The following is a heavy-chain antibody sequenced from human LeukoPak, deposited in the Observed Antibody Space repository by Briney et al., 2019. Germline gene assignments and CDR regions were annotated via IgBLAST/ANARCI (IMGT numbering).Heavy chain of an antibody. CDR2: ISGSGGRT. J-gene: IGHJ4*02. V-gene: IGHV3-23*01. CDR3: ARSYGDYRPPGY. Sequence: GGSLRLSCAASGFTFSTYGMSWVRQAPGKGLEWVSAISGSGGRTYYADSVKGRFTISRDNSKNTLYLQVNSLRAEDTAVYYCARSYGDYRPPGYWGQGTLVTVSS. CDR1: GFTFSTYG. D-gene: IGHD4-17*01.